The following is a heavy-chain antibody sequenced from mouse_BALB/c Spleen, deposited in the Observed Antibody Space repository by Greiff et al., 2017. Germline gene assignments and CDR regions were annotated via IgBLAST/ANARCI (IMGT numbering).Heavy chain of an antibody. J-gene: IGHJ3*01. CDR2: ISSGGGST. CDR3: ARQRGVATATFAD. D-gene: IGHD1-2*01. Sequence: EVQVVESGGGLVKPGGSLKLSCAASGFAFSSYDMSWVRQTPEKRLEWVAYISSGGGSTYYPDTVKGRFTISRDNAKNTLYLQMSSLKSEDTAMYYGARQRGVATATFADWGQGTLVTVSA. V-gene: IGHV5-12-1*01. CDR1: GFAFSSYD.